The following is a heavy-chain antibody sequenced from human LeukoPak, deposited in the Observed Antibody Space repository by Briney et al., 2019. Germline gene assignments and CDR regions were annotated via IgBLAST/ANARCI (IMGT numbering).Heavy chain of an antibody. CDR2: INSDGSST. CDR3: ASRRVDTAMGYYYYYMDV. V-gene: IGHV3-74*01. D-gene: IGHD5-18*01. CDR1: GFTFSSYW. Sequence: GGSLRLSCAASGFTFSSYWMHWVRQAPGKGLVWVSRINSDGSSTIYADSVKGRFTIPRDNAKNTLYLQMNSLRAEDTAVYYCASRRVDTAMGYYYYYMDVWGKGTTVTVSS. J-gene: IGHJ6*03.